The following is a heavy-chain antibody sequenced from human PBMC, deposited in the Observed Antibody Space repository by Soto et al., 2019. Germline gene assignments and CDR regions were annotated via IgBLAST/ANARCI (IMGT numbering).Heavy chain of an antibody. D-gene: IGHD3-3*01. CDR1: GGTFSSYA. CDR3: ASWVKRGNVLRFLEWLGYGMDV. CDR2: IIPIFGTA. J-gene: IGHJ6*02. Sequence: QVQLVQSGAEVKKPGSSVKVSCKASGGTFSSYAISWVRQAPGQGLEWMGGIIPIFGTANYAQKFQGRVTITADESTSTAYMGLSSLRSEDTAVYYCASWVKRGNVLRFLEWLGYGMDVWGQGTTVTVSS. V-gene: IGHV1-69*01.